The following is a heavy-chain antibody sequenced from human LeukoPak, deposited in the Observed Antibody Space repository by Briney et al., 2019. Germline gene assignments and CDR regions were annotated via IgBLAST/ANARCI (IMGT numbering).Heavy chain of an antibody. CDR1: GFTFSSYS. V-gene: IGHV3-21*01. CDR3: ARLFGGVTTFDY. CDR2: ISSSSSYI. Sequence: MPGGSLRLSCAASGFTFSSYSMNWVRQAPGKGLEWVSSISSSSSYIYYADSVKGRFTISRDNAKNSLYLQMNSLRAEDTAVYYCARLFGGVTTFDYWGQGALVTVSS. J-gene: IGHJ4*02. D-gene: IGHD3-3*01.